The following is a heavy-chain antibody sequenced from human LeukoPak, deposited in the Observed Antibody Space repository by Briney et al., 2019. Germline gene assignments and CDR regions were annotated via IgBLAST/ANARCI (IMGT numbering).Heavy chain of an antibody. Sequence: GESLKIFCDASGYNFNIYWIGWVRQMPAKSLEWMGIISPGGSDTRYSPSFEGQVTISADRSINTAYLQWSSLKASDTAIYYCARQRAVPGPGMDYWGQGTVVIVSS. J-gene: IGHJ4*02. CDR1: GYNFNIYW. V-gene: IGHV5-51*01. CDR3: ARQRAVPGPGMDY. D-gene: IGHD6-19*01. CDR2: ISPGGSDT.